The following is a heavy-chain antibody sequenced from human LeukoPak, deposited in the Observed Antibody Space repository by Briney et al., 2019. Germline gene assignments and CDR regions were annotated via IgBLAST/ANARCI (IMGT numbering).Heavy chain of an antibody. CDR3: ARDNDCSSTSCYGSLGL. Sequence: SVKLSCKASGGTFSSYAISWVRQAPGQGLEWMGGIIPIFGTANYAQKFQGRVTITADKSTSTAYMELSSLRSEDTAAYHCARDNDCSSTSCYGSLGLWGQGTLVTVSS. J-gene: IGHJ4*02. D-gene: IGHD2-2*01. CDR2: IIPIFGTA. CDR1: GGTFSSYA. V-gene: IGHV1-69*06.